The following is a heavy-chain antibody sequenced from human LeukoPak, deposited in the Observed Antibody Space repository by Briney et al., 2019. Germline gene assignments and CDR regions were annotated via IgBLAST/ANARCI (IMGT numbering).Heavy chain of an antibody. Sequence: ASVKVSCKASGYTFTGYYMHWVRQAPGQGLEWMGWINPNSGGTNYAQKFQGRVTMTRDMSISTAYMELSRLRSDDTAVYYCARDPLYYYGSGSYYHAFDIWGQGTMVTVSS. CDR3: ARDPLYYYGSGSYYHAFDI. D-gene: IGHD3-10*01. CDR2: INPNSGGT. V-gene: IGHV1-2*02. CDR1: GYTFTGYY. J-gene: IGHJ3*02.